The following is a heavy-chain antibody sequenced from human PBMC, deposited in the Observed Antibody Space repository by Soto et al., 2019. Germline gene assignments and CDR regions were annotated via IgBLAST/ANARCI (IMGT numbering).Heavy chain of an antibody. D-gene: IGHD6-19*01. CDR3: ASLSSGWSYFDY. CDR1: GYTFTSYA. Sequence: VQLVQSGAEVKKPGASVKVSCKASGYTFTSYAMHWVRPAPGQRLEWMGWINAGNGNTKYSQKFQRRVTITRDTSQSTANMELSSMRSEDTAVYYCASLSSGWSYFDYWGQGALVTVSS. J-gene: IGHJ4*02. V-gene: IGHV1-3*01. CDR2: INAGNGNT.